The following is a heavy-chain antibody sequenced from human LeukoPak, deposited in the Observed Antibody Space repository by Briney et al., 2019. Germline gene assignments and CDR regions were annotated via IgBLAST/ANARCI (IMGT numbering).Heavy chain of an antibody. CDR1: GFTFSIYS. Sequence: PGGSLRLSCAASGFTFSIYSMNWVRQAPGKGLEWPSSITSSSNYIYYADSVKGRLTISRDNVQNSLYLQMNSLRAEDTAMYYCARDRGYFDNWGQGTLVTVSS. V-gene: IGHV3-21*01. J-gene: IGHJ4*02. CDR2: ITSSSNYI. CDR3: ARDRGYFDN.